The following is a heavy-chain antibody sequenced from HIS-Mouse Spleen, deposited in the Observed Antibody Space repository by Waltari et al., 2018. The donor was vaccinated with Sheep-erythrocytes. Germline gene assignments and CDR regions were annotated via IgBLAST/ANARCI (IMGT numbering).Heavy chain of an antibody. Sequence: EVQLVESGGGLVKPGGSLRLSCAASGFTFSSYSMNWVRQAPGNGLEWGSSISSSSSYIYYADSVKGRFTISRDNAKNSLYLQMNSLRAEDTAVYYCARVAAVTTYYFDYWGQGTLVTVSS. CDR1: GFTFSSYS. D-gene: IGHD4-17*01. J-gene: IGHJ4*02. CDR2: ISSSSSYI. CDR3: ARVAAVTTYYFDY. V-gene: IGHV3-21*01.